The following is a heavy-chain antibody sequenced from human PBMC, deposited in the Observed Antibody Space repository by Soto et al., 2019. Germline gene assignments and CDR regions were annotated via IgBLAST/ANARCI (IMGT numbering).Heavy chain of an antibody. Sequence: SETLSLTCAVSGGSISSSNWWSWVRQPPGKGLEWIGEIYYSGSTNYNPSLKSRVTISVDTSKNQFSLKLSSVTAADTAVYYCARVGYYDSSGDFDYWGQGTLVTVSS. D-gene: IGHD3-22*01. CDR3: ARVGYYDSSGDFDY. CDR1: GGSISSSNW. V-gene: IGHV4-4*02. CDR2: IYYSGST. J-gene: IGHJ4*02.